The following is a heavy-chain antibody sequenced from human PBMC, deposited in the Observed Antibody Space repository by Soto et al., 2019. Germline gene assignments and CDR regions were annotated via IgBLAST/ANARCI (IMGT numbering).Heavy chain of an antibody. CDR1: GFTFSSYA. Sequence: GGSLRLSCAASGFTFSSYAMHWVRQAPGKGLEWVAVISYDGSNKYYADTVKGRFTISRDNSKKKLCLQMNSLRAEDTAVYYCAIALGVVLVPAANAYYGMDVRGQGTTVTVSS. J-gene: IGHJ6*02. CDR3: AIALGVVLVPAANAYYGMDV. V-gene: IGHV3-30-3*01. CDR2: ISYDGSNK. D-gene: IGHD2-2*01.